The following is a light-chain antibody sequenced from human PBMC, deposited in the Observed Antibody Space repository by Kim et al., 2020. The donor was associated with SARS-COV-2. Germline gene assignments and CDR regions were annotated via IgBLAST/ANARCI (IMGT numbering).Light chain of an antibody. J-gene: IGKJ1*01. Sequence: DIQMTQSPSSLSASVGDRVTITCRARQGISNYLAWFQQKPGKAPKSLIYAASNLQSGVPSKFSGSGSGTDFTLTISSLQPEDFATYDGKQYTSYPPTLGQGTKVEIK. CDR1: QGISNY. V-gene: IGKV1-16*02. CDR3: KQYTSYPPT. CDR2: AAS.